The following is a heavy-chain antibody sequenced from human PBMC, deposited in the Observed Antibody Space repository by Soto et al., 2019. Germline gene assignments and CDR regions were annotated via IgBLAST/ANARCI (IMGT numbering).Heavy chain of an antibody. CDR3: ARMHSFTMVRGVIPLLRYYGMDV. V-gene: IGHV5-51*01. D-gene: IGHD3-10*01. J-gene: IGHJ6*02. Sequence: GDSLKISCKGSGYSFTSYWIGWVRQMPGKGLEWMGIIYPGDSDTRYSPSFQGQVTISADKSISTAYLQWSSLKASDTAMYYCARMHSFTMVRGVIPLLRYYGMDVWGQGTTVTVSS. CDR2: IYPGDSDT. CDR1: GYSFTSYW.